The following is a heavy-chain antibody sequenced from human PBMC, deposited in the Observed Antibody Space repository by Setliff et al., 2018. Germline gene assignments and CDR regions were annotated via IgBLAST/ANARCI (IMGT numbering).Heavy chain of an antibody. CDR1: GGSISSGNYY. V-gene: IGHV4-39*01. D-gene: IGHD3-10*01. Sequence: SETLSLTCRVSGGSISSGNYYWGLSRPPPGKELEWGATIYYSGSTYSNPSLKSRLIISVDAPDNQFCVKLSSVTAADTAVYYCARHKSNGSGSYPSLYMDVWGKGTRVTV. J-gene: IGHJ6*03. CDR3: ARHKSNGSGSYPSLYMDV. CDR2: IYYSGST.